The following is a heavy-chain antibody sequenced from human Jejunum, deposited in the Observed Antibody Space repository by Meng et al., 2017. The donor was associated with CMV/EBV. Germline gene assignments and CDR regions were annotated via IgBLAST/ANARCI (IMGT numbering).Heavy chain of an antibody. D-gene: IGHD6-19*01. J-gene: IGHJ6*02. CDR2: ISGSGDST. CDR1: TFSSYA. V-gene: IGHV3-23*01. CDR3: AKALMYSSGYYYYGMDV. Sequence: TFSSYAMSWVRQAPGKGLEWVSAISGSGDSTYYADSVKGRFTISRDNSKNTLYLQMNSLRAEDTAVYYCAKALMYSSGYYYYGMDVWGQGTTVTVS.